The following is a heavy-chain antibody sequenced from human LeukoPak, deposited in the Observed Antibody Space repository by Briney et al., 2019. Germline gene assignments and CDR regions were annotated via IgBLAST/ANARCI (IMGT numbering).Heavy chain of an antibody. CDR3: ARGVGYSYVPDHYYYYGMDV. J-gene: IGHJ6*02. D-gene: IGHD5-18*01. CDR2: ISYDGSNK. CDR1: GFYFSSYS. Sequence: GGSLRLSCAASGFYFSSYSMNWVRLAPGKGLEWVAVISYDGSNKYYADSVKGRFTISRDNSKNTLYLQMNSLRAEDTAVYYCARGVGYSYVPDHYYYYGMDVWGQGTTVTVSS. V-gene: IGHV3-30*03.